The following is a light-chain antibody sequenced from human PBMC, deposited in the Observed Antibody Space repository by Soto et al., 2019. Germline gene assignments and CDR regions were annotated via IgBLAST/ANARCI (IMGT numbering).Light chain of an antibody. V-gene: IGKV3-20*01. J-gene: IGKJ4*01. CDR2: GAS. Sequence: EIVLTQSPGTLSLSPGERATLSCRASQSVSSYSLAWYQKKPGQAPRLLIYGASSRATGIPDRFSGSGSGTDFTLTISRLEPEDFAVYYCQQYGSSPLTFGGGTKVDIK. CDR3: QQYGSSPLT. CDR1: QSVSSYS.